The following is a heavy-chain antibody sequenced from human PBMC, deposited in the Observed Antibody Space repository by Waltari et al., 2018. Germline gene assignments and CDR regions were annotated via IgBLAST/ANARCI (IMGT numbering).Heavy chain of an antibody. J-gene: IGHJ3*01. D-gene: IGHD1-1*01. Sequence: VQLVESGGVVVQSGGYLRLACAASGFTFSDRGMHLVRQAPGKGLEWVAFISYEGSDKVFGVSVKGRFTISRDNAKNTVSLLMNSLKSEDTAVYYCATTIISPGAFDVWGQGTMVSVSS. CDR3: ATTIISPGAFDV. CDR2: ISYEGSDK. V-gene: IGHV3-30*03. CDR1: GFTFSDRG.